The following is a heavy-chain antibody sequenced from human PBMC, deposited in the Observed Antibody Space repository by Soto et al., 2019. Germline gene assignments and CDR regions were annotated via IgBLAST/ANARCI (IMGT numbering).Heavy chain of an antibody. CDR3: AESLIAAAGNFDY. CDR1: GFSFSSYA. CDR2: ISYDGSNK. J-gene: IGHJ4*02. Sequence: PGGSLRLSCAASGFSFSSYAMHWVRQAPGKGLERVAVISYDGSNKYYADSVKGRFTISRDNSKNTLYLQLDTLRREDTAVYYCAESLIAAAGNFDYWGQGTLVTVSS. V-gene: IGHV3-30-3*01. D-gene: IGHD6-13*01.